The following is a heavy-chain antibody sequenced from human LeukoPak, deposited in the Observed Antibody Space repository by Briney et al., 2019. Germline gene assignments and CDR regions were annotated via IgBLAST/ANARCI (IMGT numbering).Heavy chain of an antibody. CDR1: GYTFTSYG. J-gene: IGHJ1*01. V-gene: IGHV1-18*01. CDR3: ARDGGSGYDPADFQH. D-gene: IGHD5-12*01. Sequence: ASVKVSCKASGYTFTSYGISWVRQAPGQGLEWMGWISAYNGNTNYAQKLQGRVTMTADTSTSTAYMELRSLRSDDTAVYYCARDGGSGYDPADFQHWGQGTLVTVSS. CDR2: ISAYNGNT.